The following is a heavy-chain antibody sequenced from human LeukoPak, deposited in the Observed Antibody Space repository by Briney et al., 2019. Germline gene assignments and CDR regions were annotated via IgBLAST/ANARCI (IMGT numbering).Heavy chain of an antibody. CDR2: INWNGGST. CDR3: ARAIYNAEYSSRKVLYLDY. CDR1: GFTFDEYG. Sequence: SGGSLRLSCAASGFTFDEYGMSWVRQAPGKGLEWGSGINWNGGSTSYAGSVKGRFTISRDNAKNSLYLKMNSLRAEDTALYYCARAIYNAEYSSRKVLYLDYWGQGTLVTVSS. J-gene: IGHJ4*02. V-gene: IGHV3-20*04. D-gene: IGHD6-13*01.